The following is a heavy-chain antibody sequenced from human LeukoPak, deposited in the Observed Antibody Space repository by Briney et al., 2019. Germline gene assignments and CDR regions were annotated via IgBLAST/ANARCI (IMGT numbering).Heavy chain of an antibody. CDR1: GGSISNYY. CDR2: IYYSGST. D-gene: IGHD6-19*01. CDR3: ARGLGGYSGGDDAFDI. V-gene: IGHV4-59*01. Sequence: PSETLTLTCTVSGGSISNYYWTWLRQPPGKGLEWLGYIYYSGSTNYNPSLKSRVTISVDTSRNHFSLRLTSVTAADTAVYHCARGLGGYSGGDDAFDIWGQGTMVAVSS. J-gene: IGHJ3*02.